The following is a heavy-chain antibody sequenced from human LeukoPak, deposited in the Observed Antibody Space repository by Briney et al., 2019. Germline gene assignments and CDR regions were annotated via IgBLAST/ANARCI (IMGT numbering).Heavy chain of an antibody. CDR2: IYYSGST. CDR3: ARIRFLGFCTGGSRYSVGYYYMDV. J-gene: IGHJ6*03. CDR1: GGSISSSSYY. Sequence: SETLSLTCTVSGGSISSSSYYWGWIRQPPGKGLEWIGSIYYSGSTYYNPSLKSRVTISVDTSKNQFSLKLSSVTAADTAVYYCARIRFLGFCTGGSRYSVGYYYMDVWGKGTTVTVSS. V-gene: IGHV4-39*07. D-gene: IGHD2-15*01.